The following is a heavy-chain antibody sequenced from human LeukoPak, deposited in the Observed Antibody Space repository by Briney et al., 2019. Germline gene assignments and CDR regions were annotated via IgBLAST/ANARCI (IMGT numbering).Heavy chain of an antibody. CDR3: ARDRAGGPCYDSSGTFDY. CDR2: IYSGGST. J-gene: IGHJ4*02. V-gene: IGHV3-66*01. CDR1: GFTVSSNY. D-gene: IGHD3-22*01. Sequence: GGSLRLSCAASGFTVSSNYMSWVRQAPGKGLEWVSVIYSGGSTYYADSVKGRFTISRDNSKSTLYLQMNSLRAEDTAVYYCARDRAGGPCYDSSGTFDYWGQGTLVTVSS.